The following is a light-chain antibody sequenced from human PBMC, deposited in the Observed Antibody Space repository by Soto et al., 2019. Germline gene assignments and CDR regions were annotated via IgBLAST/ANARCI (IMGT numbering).Light chain of an antibody. CDR1: QSVSSY. J-gene: IGKJ4*01. CDR2: DAS. Sequence: IVLTQSPATLSLSPGERATLSCRASQSVSSYLAWYQQKPGQAPRLLIYDASNRATGIPARFSGSGSGTDFTLTISSLEPEDFAVYYCKQRSNWPPVTFGGGTKV. V-gene: IGKV3-11*01. CDR3: KQRSNWPPVT.